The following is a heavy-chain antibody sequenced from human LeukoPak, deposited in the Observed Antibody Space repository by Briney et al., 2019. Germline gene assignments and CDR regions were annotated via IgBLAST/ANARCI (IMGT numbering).Heavy chain of an antibody. CDR2: ISGSGGST. Sequence: TGGSLRLSCAASGFTFSNYAMSWVRQAPGKGLEWVSTISGSGGSTYYADSVKGRFTISRDNSKTTLYLQMNSLRAEDTAVYYCAKGGWDYDSSGDYAFDIWGQGTMVTVSS. V-gene: IGHV3-23*01. CDR3: AKGGWDYDSSGDYAFDI. CDR1: GFTFSNYA. D-gene: IGHD3-22*01. J-gene: IGHJ3*02.